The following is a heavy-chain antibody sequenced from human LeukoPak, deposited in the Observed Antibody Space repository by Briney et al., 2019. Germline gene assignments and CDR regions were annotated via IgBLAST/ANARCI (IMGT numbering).Heavy chain of an antibody. Sequence: ASVKVSCKASGYTFTSYYMHWVRQAPGQGLEWMGIINPSGGSTSYAQKFQGRVTMTRDTSTSTVYMELSSLRSEDTAVYYCARDPYSRGKANYFDYWGQGTLVTVSS. J-gene: IGHJ4*02. V-gene: IGHV1-46*01. CDR1: GYTFTSYY. CDR2: INPSGGST. D-gene: IGHD3-22*01. CDR3: ARDPYSRGKANYFDY.